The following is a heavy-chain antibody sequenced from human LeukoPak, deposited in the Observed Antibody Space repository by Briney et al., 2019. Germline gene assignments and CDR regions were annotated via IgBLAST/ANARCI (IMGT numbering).Heavy chain of an antibody. CDR1: GFTFSSYA. CDR2: ISESGITT. D-gene: IGHD6-19*01. V-gene: IGHV3-23*01. J-gene: IGHJ4*02. Sequence: GGSLRLSXAASGFTFSSYAMSWVRQAPGKGLEWVSGISESGITTYYADSAKGRFTISRDNSKNTLYLQMNSLRAEDTAVYYCARRSSGWYWDYWGQGTPVTVSS. CDR3: ARRSSGWYWDY.